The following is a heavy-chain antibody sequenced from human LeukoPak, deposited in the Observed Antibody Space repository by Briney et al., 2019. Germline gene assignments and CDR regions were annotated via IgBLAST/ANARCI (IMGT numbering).Heavy chain of an antibody. J-gene: IGHJ6*02. V-gene: IGHV1-8*01. CDR2: MNPNSGNT. CDR3: ARSLYSPTPTEPAGHYYHYYGLDV. Sequence: GASVKVSCKASGYTFTSYDINWVRQATGQGLEWMGWMNPNSGNTGYAQKFQGRVTMTRNTSISTAYMELSSLKSEDTAVYYCARSLYSPTPTEPAGHYYHYYGLDVWGQGTTVTVSS. D-gene: IGHD2-2*02. CDR1: GYTFTSYD.